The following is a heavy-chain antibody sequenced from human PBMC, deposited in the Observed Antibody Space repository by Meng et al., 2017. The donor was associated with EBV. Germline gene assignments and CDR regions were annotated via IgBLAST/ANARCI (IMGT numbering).Heavy chain of an antibody. J-gene: IGHJ4*02. D-gene: IGHD4-11*01. Sequence: QVQLVKSGAEVXXXXXSVKGSXXXSGYTFTSYAMHWVRQAPGQRLEWMGWINAGNGNTKYSQKFQGRVTITRDTSASTAYMELSSLRSEDTAVYYCARGPDYYSNYYYFDYWGQGTMVAVSS. V-gene: IGHV1-3*01. CDR2: INAGNGNT. CDR3: ARGPDYYSNYYYFDY. CDR1: GYTFTSYA.